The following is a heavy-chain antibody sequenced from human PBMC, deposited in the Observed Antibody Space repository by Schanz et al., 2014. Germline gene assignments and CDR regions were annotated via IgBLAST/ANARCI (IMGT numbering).Heavy chain of an antibody. CDR3: ARVGAYDYGAEAHGMDV. CDR2: ISGLGEAT. J-gene: IGHJ6*02. V-gene: IGHV3-23*01. D-gene: IGHD4-17*01. Sequence: EVQLLASGGGLVQPGGSLRLTCLTSGFTFTDHAMSWVRQAPGKGLEWVSTISGLGEATFYSDSVKGRFTISRDNAKNSLYLQMNSLRAEDTAVYYCARVGAYDYGAEAHGMDVWGHGTTVTFSS. CDR1: GFTFTDHA.